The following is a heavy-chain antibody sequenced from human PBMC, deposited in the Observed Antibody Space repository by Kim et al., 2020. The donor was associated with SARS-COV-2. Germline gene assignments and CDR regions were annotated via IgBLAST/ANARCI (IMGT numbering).Heavy chain of an antibody. J-gene: IGHJ4*02. D-gene: IGHD6-13*01. V-gene: IGHV1-8*01. CDR3: ARVGTGSWYYFDY. Sequence: YAQEFLGGVTMTSNTSITTAYLELRSLRSEDTAVYYCARVGTGSWYYFDYWGQGTLVTVSS.